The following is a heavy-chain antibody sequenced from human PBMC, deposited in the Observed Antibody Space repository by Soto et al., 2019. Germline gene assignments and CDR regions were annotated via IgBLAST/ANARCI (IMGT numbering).Heavy chain of an antibody. V-gene: IGHV5-51*01. D-gene: IGHD2-2*01. Sequence: PGESLKISCKGSGYSCTSYWIGWVRQMPGKGLEWMGIIYPGDSDTRYSPYFQGQVTISADKSISTAYLQWSSLKASDTAMYYCARLRRVVPAAIYYFDYWGQGTLVTVSS. CDR1: GYSCTSYW. J-gene: IGHJ4*02. CDR3: ARLRRVVPAAIYYFDY. CDR2: IYPGDSDT.